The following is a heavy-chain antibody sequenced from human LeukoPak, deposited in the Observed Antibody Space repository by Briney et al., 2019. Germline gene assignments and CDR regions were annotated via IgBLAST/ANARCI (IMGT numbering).Heavy chain of an antibody. CDR2: ISSSSRDT. V-gene: IGHV3-11*05. D-gene: IGHD2-15*01. J-gene: IGHJ4*02. CDR3: VRDYCSGVTCYTGY. CDR1: GXTFSDYY. Sequence: SGGSLRLSCAASGXTFSDYYMSWIRQAPGKGLEWLSYISSSSRDTKYADSVKGRFTISRDNGKNSMYLQMNSLRAEDTAVYYCVRDYCSGVTCYTGYWGQGTLVTVSS.